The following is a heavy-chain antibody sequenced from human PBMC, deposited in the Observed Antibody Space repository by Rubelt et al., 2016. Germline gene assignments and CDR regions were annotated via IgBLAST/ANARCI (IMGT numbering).Heavy chain of an antibody. Sequence: GSLRLSCVGSGFTFSRYWVTWVRQAPGQGLEWVANIKQDGSERYYGNSVQGRFSISRDNTKNSLYLQMNGLRVEDTAVYYCARRDYDLIEPRWFDSWGQGTLVTVSS. CDR1: GFTFSRYW. D-gene: IGHD3-3*01. CDR2: IKQDGSER. CDR3: ARRDYDLIEPRWFDS. J-gene: IGHJ5*01. V-gene: IGHV3-7*01.